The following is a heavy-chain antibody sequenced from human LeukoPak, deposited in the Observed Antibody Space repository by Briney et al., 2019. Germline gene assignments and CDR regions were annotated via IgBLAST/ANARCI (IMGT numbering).Heavy chain of an antibody. D-gene: IGHD1-1*01. CDR1: GDSISSGDYY. V-gene: IGHV4-61*02. Sequence: PSETPSLTCTVSGDSISSGDYYWSWIRQPAGKGLEWIGRISTSGRTNYNPSLKSRLTMSADTSKNQFSLILNSVTAADTAVYYCAVGRPRNATRLDDGYDFWGQGTMVTVSS. J-gene: IGHJ3*01. CDR3: AVGRPRNATRLDDGYDF. CDR2: ISTSGRT.